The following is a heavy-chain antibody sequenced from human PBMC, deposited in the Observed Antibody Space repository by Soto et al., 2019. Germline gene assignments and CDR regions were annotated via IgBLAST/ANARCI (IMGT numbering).Heavy chain of an antibody. CDR3: ARGLHGSSGYYVLDY. V-gene: IGHV1-69*06. J-gene: IGHJ4*02. CDR1: GGTFSSYA. D-gene: IGHD3-22*01. CDR2: IIPIFGTA. Sequence: SVKVSCKASGGTFSSYAISWVRQAPGQGLEWMGGIIPIFGTANYAQKFQGRVTITADKSTSTAYMELSSLRSEDTAVYYCARGLHGSSGYYVLDYWGQGTLVTVSS.